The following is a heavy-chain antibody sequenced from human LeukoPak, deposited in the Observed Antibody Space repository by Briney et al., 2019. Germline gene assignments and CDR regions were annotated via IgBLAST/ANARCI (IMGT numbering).Heavy chain of an antibody. CDR1: GFTVSSNY. CDR2: IYSGGST. V-gene: IGHV3-66*01. Sequence: GGSLRLSCAASGFTVSSNYMNWVRQAPGKGLEWVSVIYSGGSTYYADSVKGRFTISRDNSKNTLYLQMNSLRAEDTAVYYCARGGVAGYSYGYGVPPPANWFDPWGQGTLVTVSS. J-gene: IGHJ5*02. D-gene: IGHD5-18*01. CDR3: ARGGVAGYSYGYGVPPPANWFDP.